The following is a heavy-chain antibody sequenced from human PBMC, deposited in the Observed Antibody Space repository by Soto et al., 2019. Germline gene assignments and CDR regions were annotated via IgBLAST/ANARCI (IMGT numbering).Heavy chain of an antibody. Sequence: SETLSLTCSVSRGSISSYYWSWVRQPPGKGLEWIGFIHRTGSTKYNPSLESRVTISVDTSQNQLSLKLSSVTAADTAVYYCARESAGSGKNNWFDPWGQGILVTVSS. D-gene: IGHD3-10*01. CDR1: RGSISSYY. J-gene: IGHJ5*02. CDR2: IHRTGST. V-gene: IGHV4-59*01. CDR3: ARESAGSGKNNWFDP.